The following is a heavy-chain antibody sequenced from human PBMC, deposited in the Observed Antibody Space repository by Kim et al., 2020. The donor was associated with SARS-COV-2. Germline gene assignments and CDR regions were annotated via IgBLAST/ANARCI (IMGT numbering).Heavy chain of an antibody. J-gene: IGHJ4*02. CDR3: ARDGCTNGVCYPDDY. CDR2: ISAYNGNT. V-gene: IGHV1-18*01. CDR1: GYTFTSYG. D-gene: IGHD2-8*01. Sequence: ASVKVSCKASGYTFTSYGISWVRQAPGQGLEWMGWISAYNGNTNYAQKLQSRVTMTTDTSTSTAYMELRSLRSDDTAVYYCARDGCTNGVCYPDDYWGQGTLVTVSS.